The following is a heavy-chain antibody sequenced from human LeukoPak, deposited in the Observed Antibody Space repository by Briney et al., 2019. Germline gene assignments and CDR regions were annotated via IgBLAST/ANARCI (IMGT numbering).Heavy chain of an antibody. V-gene: IGHV4-59*01. CDR1: GGSISSYY. J-gene: IGHJ4*02. CDR2: IYYSGST. Sequence: SETLSLTCTVSGGSISSYYWSWIRQPPGKGLEWIGYIYYSGSTNYNPSLKSRVTIPVDTSKNQFSLKLSSVTAADTAVYYCARGRMGYCSSTSCRLDYWGQGTLVTISS. D-gene: IGHD2-2*01. CDR3: ARGRMGYCSSTSCRLDY.